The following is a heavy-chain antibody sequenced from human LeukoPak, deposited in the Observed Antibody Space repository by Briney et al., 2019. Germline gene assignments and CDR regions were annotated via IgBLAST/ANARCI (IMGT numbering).Heavy chain of an antibody. CDR2: INPNSGGT. J-gene: IGHJ4*02. CDR1: GYTFTGYY. CDR3: ATLLGGGYCSGGSCRYYFDY. D-gene: IGHD2-15*01. V-gene: IGHV1-2*02. Sequence: ASVKVSCKASGYTFTGYYMHWVRQAPGQGLEWMGWINPNSGGTNYAQKFQGRVTMTRDTSISTACMELSRLRSDDTAVYYCATLLGGGYCSGGSCRYYFDYWGQGTLVTVSS.